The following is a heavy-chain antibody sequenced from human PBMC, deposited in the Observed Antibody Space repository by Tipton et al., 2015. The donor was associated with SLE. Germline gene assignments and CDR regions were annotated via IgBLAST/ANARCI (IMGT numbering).Heavy chain of an antibody. CDR1: GYTFTNYD. J-gene: IGHJ4*02. D-gene: IGHD3-22*01. V-gene: IGHV1-8*01. Sequence: QSGAEVKKPGASVRVSCKTSGYTFTNYDINWVRQASGQGLEWMGWINANSGHTGYAQKFQGRVTMTTDKSTHAAYMELRSLRSDDSAVYYCARHRGYDGTGYFDYWGQGTLVTVSS. CDR3: ARHRGYDGTGYFDY. CDR2: INANSGHT.